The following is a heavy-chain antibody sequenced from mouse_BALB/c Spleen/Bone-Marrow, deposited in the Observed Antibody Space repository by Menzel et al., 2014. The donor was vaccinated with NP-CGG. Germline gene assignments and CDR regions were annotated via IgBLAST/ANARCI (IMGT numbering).Heavy chain of an antibody. CDR3: ARSNGYYAMDY. J-gene: IGHJ4*01. V-gene: IGHV3-1*02. CDR2: IHCSAGT. Sequence: VQLQQSGPDLVKPSQSLSLTCTVTGYSIXSGYSWHWIRQFPGNKLDWMGYIHCSAGTNYNPSLKSRISITRDTSKNQFFLQLNSVTTEDTATYYCARSNGYYAMDYWGQGTSVTVSS. CDR1: GYSIXSGYS.